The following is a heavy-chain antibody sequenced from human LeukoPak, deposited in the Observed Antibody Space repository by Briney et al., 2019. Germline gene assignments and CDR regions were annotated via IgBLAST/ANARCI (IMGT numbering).Heavy chain of an antibody. V-gene: IGHV3-23*01. CDR3: ARRGEADSYFDY. J-gene: IGHJ4*02. CDR1: GFTFSSYG. D-gene: IGHD3-10*01. CDR2: ISGSGGST. Sequence: PGGSLRLSCAASGFTFSSYGMSWVRQAPGKGLEWVSAISGSGGSTYYADSVKGRFTISRDNSKNTLYLQMNSLRAEDTAVYYCARRGEADSYFDYWGQGTLVTVSS.